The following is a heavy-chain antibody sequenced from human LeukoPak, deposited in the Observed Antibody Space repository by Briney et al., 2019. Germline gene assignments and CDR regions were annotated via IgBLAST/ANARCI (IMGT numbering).Heavy chain of an antibody. CDR2: INPNSGGT. D-gene: IGHD2-15*01. Sequence: WASVKVSCKASGYTFTAYYMHWVRQAPGQGLEWMGWINPNSGGTNYAQKFQGRVTMTRDTSISTAYMELSRLRSDDTAVYYCARDSLYCSGGSCLWDWGQGTLVTVSS. CDR1: GYTFTAYY. CDR3: ARDSLYCSGGSCLWD. J-gene: IGHJ1*01. V-gene: IGHV1-2*02.